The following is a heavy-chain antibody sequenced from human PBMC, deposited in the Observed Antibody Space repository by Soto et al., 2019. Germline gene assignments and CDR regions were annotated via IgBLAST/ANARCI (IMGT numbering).Heavy chain of an antibody. J-gene: IGHJ5*02. CDR1: GGSISSYY. CDR3: ARGGLLWFGDLLGRFDP. V-gene: IGHV4-59*01. D-gene: IGHD3-10*01. Sequence: PSETLSLTCTVSGGSISSYYWSWIRQPPGKGLEWIGYIYYSGSTNYNPSLKSRVTISVDTSKNQFSLKLSSVTAADTAVYYCARGGLLWFGDLLGRFDPSGQGSLVPVSS. CDR2: IYYSGST.